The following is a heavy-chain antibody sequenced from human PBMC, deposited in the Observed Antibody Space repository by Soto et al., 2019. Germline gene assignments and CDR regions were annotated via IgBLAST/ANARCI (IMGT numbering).Heavy chain of an antibody. D-gene: IGHD3-22*01. Sequence: GASVKVSCKASGYTFTSYYMHWVRQAPGQGLEWMGIINPSGGSTSYAQKFQGRVTMTRDTSTSTVYMELSSLRSEDTAVYYCASKRGYYDSSGYYTSWGQGTLVTVSS. CDR3: ASKRGYYDSSGYYTS. CDR1: GYTFTSYY. CDR2: INPSGGST. V-gene: IGHV1-46*03. J-gene: IGHJ4*02.